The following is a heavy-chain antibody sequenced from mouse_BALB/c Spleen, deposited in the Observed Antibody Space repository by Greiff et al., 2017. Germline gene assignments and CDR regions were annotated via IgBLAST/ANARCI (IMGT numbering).Heavy chain of an antibody. CDR1: GFTFSSYA. CDR3: ARNYYGYSYYFDY. CDR2: ISSGGST. D-gene: IGHD1-2*01. V-gene: IGHV5-6-5*01. Sequence: EVKLMESGGGLVKPGGSLKLSCAASGFTFSSYAMSWVRQTPEKRLEWVASISSGGSTYYPDSVKGRFTISRDNARNILYLQMSSLRSEDTAMYYCARNYYGYSYYFDYWGQGTTLTVSS. J-gene: IGHJ2*01.